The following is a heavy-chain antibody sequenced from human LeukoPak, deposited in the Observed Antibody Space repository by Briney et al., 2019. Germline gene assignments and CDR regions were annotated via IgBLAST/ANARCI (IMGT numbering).Heavy chain of an antibody. CDR3: ARDLGGYSGSRSDAFDI. Sequence: GGSLGLSCAASGFTFSSYSMNWVRQAPGKGLEWVSSISSSSSYVYYADSVKGRFTISRDNAKNSLYLQMNSLRAEDTAVYYCARDLGGYSGSRSDAFDIWGQGTMVTVSS. CDR1: GFTFSSYS. J-gene: IGHJ3*02. V-gene: IGHV3-21*01. D-gene: IGHD5-12*01. CDR2: ISSSSSYV.